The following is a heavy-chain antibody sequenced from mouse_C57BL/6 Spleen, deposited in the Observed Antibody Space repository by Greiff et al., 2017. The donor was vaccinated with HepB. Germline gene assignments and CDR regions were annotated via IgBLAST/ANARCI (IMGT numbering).Heavy chain of an antibody. D-gene: IGHD1-1*01. CDR2: IYPRSGNT. J-gene: IGHJ1*03. CDR1: GYTFTSYG. V-gene: IGHV1-81*01. CDR3: ARAFTTVADWYFDV. Sequence: VQLQQSGAELARPGASVKLSCKASGYTFTSYGISWVKQRTGQGLEWIGEIYPRSGNTYYNEKFKGKATLTADKSSSTAYMELRSLTSEDSAVYFCARAFTTVADWYFDVWGTGTTVTVSS.